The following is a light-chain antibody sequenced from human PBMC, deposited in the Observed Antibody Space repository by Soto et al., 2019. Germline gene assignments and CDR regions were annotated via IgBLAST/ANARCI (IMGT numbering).Light chain of an antibody. Sequence: EVVLTQSPATLSLSPGERATLSCRASQSVDTYLAWYQQKPGQPPRLLIYDASNRATGIPARFSGSVSGTDFTLTITTLEPEDFAVYYCQQRSNWPPWTFGPGTKV. CDR3: QQRSNWPPWT. J-gene: IGKJ3*01. CDR1: QSVDTY. V-gene: IGKV3-11*01. CDR2: DAS.